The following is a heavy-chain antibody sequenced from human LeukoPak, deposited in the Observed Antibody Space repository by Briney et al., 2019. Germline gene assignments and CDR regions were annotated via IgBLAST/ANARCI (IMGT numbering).Heavy chain of an antibody. CDR2: ISWNSGSI. V-gene: IGHV3-9*03. CDR3: AKGSSYYTDGDAFDI. Sequence: GRSLRLSCAASGFTFDDYAMHWVRQAPGKGLEWVSGISWNSGSIGHADSVKGRFTISRDNAKNSLYLQMNSLRAEDMALYYCAKGSSYYTDGDAFDIWGRGTMVTVSS. J-gene: IGHJ3*02. D-gene: IGHD3-10*01. CDR1: GFTFDDYA.